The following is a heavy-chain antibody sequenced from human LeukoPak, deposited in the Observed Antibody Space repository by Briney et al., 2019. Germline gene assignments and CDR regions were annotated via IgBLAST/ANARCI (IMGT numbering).Heavy chain of an antibody. CDR3: ASLFSSGPLGGP. D-gene: IGHD3-22*01. CDR1: GYTFTSYY. J-gene: IGHJ5*02. V-gene: IGHV1-46*01. Sequence: ASVKVSCKASGYTFTSYYMHWVRQVPGQGLEWMGIINPSGGSTSYAQKFQGRVTMTRDTSTSTVYMELSSLRSEDTAVYYCASLFSSGPLGGPWGQGTLVTVSS. CDR2: INPSGGST.